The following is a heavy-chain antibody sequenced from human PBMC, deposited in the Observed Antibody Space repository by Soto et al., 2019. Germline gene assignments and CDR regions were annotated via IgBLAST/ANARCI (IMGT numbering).Heavy chain of an antibody. CDR1: GYTFVSYG. V-gene: IGHV1-18*01. CDR3: SRGAQKWLVAAFDI. J-gene: IGHJ3*02. D-gene: IGHD6-19*01. Sequence: QVQLVQSGAEVKEPGASVKVSCKASGYTFVSYGISWVRQAPGQGLEWMGWISPYNGNTNYAPKFQGRVTMTTDPSTSTVYMELRSLRSDDTAVYYCSRGAQKWLVAAFDIWGEGIMVTVSS. CDR2: ISPYNGNT.